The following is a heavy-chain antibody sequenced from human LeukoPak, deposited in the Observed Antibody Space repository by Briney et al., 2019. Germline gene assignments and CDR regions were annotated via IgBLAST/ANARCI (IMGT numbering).Heavy chain of an antibody. CDR1: GFVFTSFE. CDR2: ITNTGGTI. CDR3: VREVYDSSGYYNWFDP. D-gene: IGHD3-22*01. V-gene: IGHV3-48*03. Sequence: PGGSLRLSCAASGFVFTSFEMNWVRQTPGKGLEWLSHITNTGGTIYYADSVRGRFTISRDNAKNSLYLQMNSLRAEDTAVYHCVREVYDSSGYYNWFDPWGQGTLVTVSS. J-gene: IGHJ5*02.